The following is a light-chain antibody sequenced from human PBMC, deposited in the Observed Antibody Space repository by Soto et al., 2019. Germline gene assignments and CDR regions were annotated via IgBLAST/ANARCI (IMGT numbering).Light chain of an antibody. J-gene: IGLJ2*01. CDR1: SSDVGGYKY. CDR3: SSYGGNNNVV. CDR2: EVT. Sequence: QSALTQPPSASGSPGQSVTISCTGTSSDVGGYKYVSWYQHHPGKAPKVVIYEVTKRPSGVPDRFSGSQSGNTASLTVSGHQAEDEADYYCSSYGGNNNVVFGGGTQLPVL. V-gene: IGLV2-8*01.